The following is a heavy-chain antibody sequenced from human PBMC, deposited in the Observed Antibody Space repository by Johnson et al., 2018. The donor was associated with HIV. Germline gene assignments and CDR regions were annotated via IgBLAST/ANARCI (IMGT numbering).Heavy chain of an antibody. D-gene: IGHD1-1*01. CDR3: AREGFSGTYFSAFDI. J-gene: IGHJ3*02. CDR2: IYSGGSSSTI. V-gene: IGHV3-53*01. Sequence: VQLVESGGGLIQPGGSLRLSCAASGFTVSSNYMSWVRQAPGKGLEWVSVIYSGGSSSTIYYAVTVQRRFTISRDNSKNSLYLQVHSFRVEDTAVYYCAREGFSGTYFSAFDIWGRGTMVTVSA. CDR1: GFTVSSNY.